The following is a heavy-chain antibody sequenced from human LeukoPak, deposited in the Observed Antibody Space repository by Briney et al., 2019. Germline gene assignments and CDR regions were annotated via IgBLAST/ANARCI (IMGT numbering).Heavy chain of an antibody. CDR1: GYTFTSYG. V-gene: IGHV1-18*01. D-gene: IGHD3-10*01. J-gene: IGHJ5*02. Sequence: ASVKVSCKASGYTFTSYGISWVRQAPGQGLEWMGWMSAYNGNTNYAQKLQGRVTMTTDTSTSTAYMELRSLRSDDTAVYYCARGTQLLWFGEPTQNWFDPWGQGTLVTVSS. CDR2: MSAYNGNT. CDR3: ARGTQLLWFGEPTQNWFDP.